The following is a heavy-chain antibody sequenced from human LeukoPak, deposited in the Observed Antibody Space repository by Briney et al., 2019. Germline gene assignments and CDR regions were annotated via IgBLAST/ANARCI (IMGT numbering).Heavy chain of an antibody. CDR3: ASDVRYYYGSGSYPPHAFDI. D-gene: IGHD3-10*01. Sequence: GGSLRLSCAASGFTFSSYEMNWVRQAPGKGLEWVSYISSSGSTIYYADSVKGRFTISRDNAKNSLYLQMNSLRAEDTAVYYCASDVRYYYGSGSYPPHAFDIWGQGTMVTVSS. CDR2: ISSSGSTI. CDR1: GFTFSSYE. V-gene: IGHV3-48*03. J-gene: IGHJ3*02.